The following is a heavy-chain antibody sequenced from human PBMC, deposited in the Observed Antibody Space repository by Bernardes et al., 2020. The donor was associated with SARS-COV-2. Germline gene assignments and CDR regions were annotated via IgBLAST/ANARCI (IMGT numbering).Heavy chain of an antibody. V-gene: IGHV3-33*01. CDR3: ATEDGEWLES. CDR2: IWHDCSRE. Sequence: GGSLRLSCAASGFTFRDYTMHWVRQAPGKGQEWVAVIWHDCSREYYVDSVKGRFAISRDNSNNTLYLQMNNLRVEDTALYRCATEDGEWLESWGQGTLVTVSS. J-gene: IGHJ5*01. CDR1: GFTFRDYT. D-gene: IGHD4-17*01.